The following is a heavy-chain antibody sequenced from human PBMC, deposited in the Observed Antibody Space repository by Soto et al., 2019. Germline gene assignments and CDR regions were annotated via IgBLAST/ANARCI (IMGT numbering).Heavy chain of an antibody. V-gene: IGHV1-18*01. CDR1: GYAFTTYG. CDR2: ISADNGNT. D-gene: IGHD1-1*01. Sequence: QVHLVQSGAEVKKPGASVKVSCKGSGYAFTTYGITWVRQAPGQGLEWMGWISADNGNTNYAQKLQGRVTVTRDTSTSTAYMELRSLRSDDTDVYYCARGRYGDYWGQGALVTVSS. J-gene: IGHJ4*02. CDR3: ARGRYGDY.